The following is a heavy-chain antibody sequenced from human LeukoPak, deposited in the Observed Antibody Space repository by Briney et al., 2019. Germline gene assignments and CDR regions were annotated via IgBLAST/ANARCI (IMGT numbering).Heavy chain of an antibody. CDR1: GGSISSYY. CDR3: ARDFSTAYSTDWFDP. V-gene: IGHV4-4*07. J-gene: IGHJ5*02. D-gene: IGHD6-13*01. CDR2: IYTSGST. Sequence: PSETLSLTCTVSGGSISSYYWSWTRQPAGKGLEWIGRIYTSGSTNYNPSLKSRVTMSVDTSKNQFSLKLSSVTAADTAVYYCARDFSTAYSTDWFDPWGQGTLVTVSS.